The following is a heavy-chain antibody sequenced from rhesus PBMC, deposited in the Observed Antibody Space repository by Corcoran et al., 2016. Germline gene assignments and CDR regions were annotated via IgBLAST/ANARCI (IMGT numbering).Heavy chain of an antibody. V-gene: IGHV1-111*02. CDR3: ATDGESYWYGYFDY. D-gene: IGHD2-21*01. CDR2: VDLEDGEA. CDR1: GYTFTDYY. J-gene: IGHJ4*01. Sequence: EVQLVQSGAEVKKPGASVKISCKASGYTFTDYYLHWVRQAPGKGLEWMGRVDLEDGEASHAQKFQERVTITADTSTDTAYMELSSLRSEDTAVYYCATDGESYWYGYFDYWGQGVLGTVSS.